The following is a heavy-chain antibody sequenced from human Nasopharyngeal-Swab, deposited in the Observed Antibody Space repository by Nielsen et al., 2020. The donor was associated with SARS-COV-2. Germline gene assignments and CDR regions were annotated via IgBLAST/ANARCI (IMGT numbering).Heavy chain of an antibody. D-gene: IGHD3-22*01. CDR3: AKDLEYYYDSSGYWFFDY. J-gene: IGHJ4*02. CDR1: GFTFSSYD. V-gene: IGHV3-33*06. CDR2: IWYDGSNK. Sequence: GGSLRLPCAASGFTFSSYDMHWVRQAPGKGLEWVAVIWYDGSNKYYADSVKGRFTIARDNSKNTLYLQMNSLRAEDTAVYYCAKDLEYYYDSSGYWFFDYWGQGTLVTVSS.